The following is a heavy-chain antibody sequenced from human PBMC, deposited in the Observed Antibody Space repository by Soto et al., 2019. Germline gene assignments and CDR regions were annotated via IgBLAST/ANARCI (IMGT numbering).Heavy chain of an antibody. CDR1: GFTFSSYG. CDR3: AKELQVVITTPLIDY. V-gene: IGHV3-30*18. CDR2: ISYDGSNK. Sequence: QVQLVESGGGVVQPGRSLRLSCAASGFTFSSYGMHWVLQAPGKGLEWVAVISYDGSNKYYADSVKGRFTISRDNSKNTMYLQMNSLRAEDTAVYYCAKELQVVITTPLIDYWGQGTLVTVSS. D-gene: IGHD3-22*01. J-gene: IGHJ4*02.